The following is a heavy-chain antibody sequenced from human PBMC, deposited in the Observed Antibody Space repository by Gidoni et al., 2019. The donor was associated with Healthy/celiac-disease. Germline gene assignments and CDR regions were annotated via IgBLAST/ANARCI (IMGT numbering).Heavy chain of an antibody. D-gene: IGHD3-3*01. J-gene: IGHJ4*02. Sequence: QVQLHESGPVLVKPSATLSLTCTVSGCSISSYYWSWIRQPPGKGLEWIGYIYYIRSTNYNPSLKSRVTISVDTSKNQCSLKLSSVTAADTAGYYCARDIRFLEWIQFDYGGQGTLVTVSS. CDR2: IYYIRST. V-gene: IGHV4-59*01. CDR3: ARDIRFLEWIQFDY. CDR1: GCSISSYY.